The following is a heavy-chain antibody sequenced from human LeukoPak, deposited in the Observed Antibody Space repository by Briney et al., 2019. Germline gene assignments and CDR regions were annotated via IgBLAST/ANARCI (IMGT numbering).Heavy chain of an antibody. V-gene: IGHV3-33*01. CDR2: IWYDGSNR. CDR1: GFTFSSYA. J-gene: IGHJ3*02. D-gene: IGHD2-15*01. Sequence: PGGSLRLACAASGFTFSSYAMHWVRQAPGKGLGWVAAIWYDGSNRYYADSVKGRFAISRDNSKTTLYLQMNSLRAEDTAAFYCAREADCSGGRCYRGAFDIWGQGTMVTVSA. CDR3: AREADCSGGRCYRGAFDI.